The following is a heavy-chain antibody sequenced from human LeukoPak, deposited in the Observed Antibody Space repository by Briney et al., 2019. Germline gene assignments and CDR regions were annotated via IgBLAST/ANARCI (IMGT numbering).Heavy chain of an antibody. J-gene: IGHJ6*02. V-gene: IGHV3-30*02. CDR2: IRHHGSNK. D-gene: IGHD2-2*01. CDR1: GFTFSNYG. CDR3: AKDLGYCSSTSCYVGYYYYGMDV. Sequence: GGSLRLSCAASGFTFSNYGMHWVRQGPGKGLERVAFIRHHGSNKYYADSVKGRFTISRDNSKNTLYLQINSLRAEDTAVYYCAKDLGYCSSTSCYVGYYYYGMDVWGQGTTVTVSS.